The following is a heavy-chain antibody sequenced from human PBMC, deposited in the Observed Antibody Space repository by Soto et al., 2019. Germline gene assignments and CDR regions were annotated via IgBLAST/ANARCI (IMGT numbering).Heavy chain of an antibody. Sequence: GGSLRLSCAASGFTFSSYGMHWVRQAPGKGLEWVAVISYDGSNKYYADSVKGRFTISRDNSKNTLYLQMNSLRAEDTAVYYCAKSAGYSSGWYGGYFDLWGRGTLVTVSS. CDR3: AKSAGYSSGWYGGYFDL. CDR2: ISYDGSNK. V-gene: IGHV3-30*18. J-gene: IGHJ2*01. CDR1: GFTFSSYG. D-gene: IGHD6-19*01.